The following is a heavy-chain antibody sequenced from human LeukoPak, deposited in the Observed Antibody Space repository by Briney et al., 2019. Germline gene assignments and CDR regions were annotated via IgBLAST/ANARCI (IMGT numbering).Heavy chain of an antibody. D-gene: IGHD2-2*01. CDR3: ARVPIVVVPAAYLNWFDP. J-gene: IGHJ5*02. V-gene: IGHV3-21*01. CDR2: ISSSSSYI. Sequence: PGGSLRLSCAASGFTFSSHSMGWVPEAPGKGLEWVSYISSSSSYIYSTDSVKGRFPISRDNAKNSLYLQMNSLRAEDTALYFCARVPIVVVPAAYLNWFDPWGQGTLVTVSS. CDR1: GFTFSSHS.